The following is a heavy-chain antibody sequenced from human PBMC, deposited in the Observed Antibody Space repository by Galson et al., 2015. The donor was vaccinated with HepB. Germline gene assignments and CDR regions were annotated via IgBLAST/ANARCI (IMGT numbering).Heavy chain of an antibody. CDR1: GYTFTSYA. D-gene: IGHD5-18*01. J-gene: IGHJ4*02. CDR3: ARPSLQLSAHFDY. Sequence: SVKVSCKASGYTFTSYAMHWVRQAPGQRLEWMGWINAGNGNTKYSQKFQGRVTITRDTSASTAYMELSSLRSEDTAVYYCARPSLQLSAHFDYWGQGTLVTVSS. CDR2: INAGNGNT. V-gene: IGHV1-3*01.